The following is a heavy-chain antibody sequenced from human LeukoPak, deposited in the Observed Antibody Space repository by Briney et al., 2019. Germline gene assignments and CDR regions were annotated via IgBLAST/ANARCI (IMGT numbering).Heavy chain of an antibody. CDR1: GFTLSSYS. CDR3: ARDGATRTEWDY. V-gene: IGHV3-21*01. Sequence: GGSLRLSCAASGFTLSSYSINWVRQAPGKGLEWVSSISSSSNYIYHADSVKGRFTISRDNAKNSLYLRMNSLRAEDTAVYYCARDGATRTEWDYWGQGTLVTVSS. D-gene: IGHD5-12*01. J-gene: IGHJ4*02. CDR2: ISSSSNYI.